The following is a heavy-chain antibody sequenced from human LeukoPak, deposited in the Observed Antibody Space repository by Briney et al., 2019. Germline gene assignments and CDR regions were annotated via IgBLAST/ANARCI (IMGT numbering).Heavy chain of an antibody. CDR3: AIWTRVFGVHL. V-gene: IGHV4-59*08. J-gene: IGHJ4*02. CDR1: GGSISSYY. D-gene: IGHD3-3*01. CDR2: IYYSGST. Sequence: SETLSLTCTVSGGSISSYYWSWIRQPPGKGLEWIGYIYYSGSTNYNPSLKSRVTISVDTSKNQFSLKLSSVTAADTAVYYCAIWTRVFGVHLWGQGTLVTVSS.